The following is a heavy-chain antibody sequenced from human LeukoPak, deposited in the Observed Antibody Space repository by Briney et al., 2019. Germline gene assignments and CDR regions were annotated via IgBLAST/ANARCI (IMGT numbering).Heavy chain of an antibody. CDR3: ARIPAITIFGVVIDNYYMDV. CDR1: GGSISSSSYY. D-gene: IGHD3-3*01. J-gene: IGHJ6*03. Sequence: SETLSLTCTVSGGSISSSSYYWGWIRQPPGKGLEWIGSIYYSGSTYYNPSLESRVTISVDTSKNQFSLKLSSVTAADTAVYYCARIPAITIFGVVIDNYYMDVWGKGTTVTVSS. CDR2: IYYSGST. V-gene: IGHV4-39*01.